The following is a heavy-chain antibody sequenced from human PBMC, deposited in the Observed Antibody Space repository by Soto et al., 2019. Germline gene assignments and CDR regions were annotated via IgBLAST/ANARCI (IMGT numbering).Heavy chain of an antibody. V-gene: IGHV3-9*01. Sequence: EVQLVESGGGLVQPGRSLRLSCAASGFTFDDYAMHWVRQAPGKGLEWVSGISWNSGSIGYADSVKGRFTISRDNAKNSLYLQMNSLRAEDTALYYCAKDMGPSGYDIDYWGQGTLVTVSS. J-gene: IGHJ4*02. CDR2: ISWNSGSI. D-gene: IGHD5-12*01. CDR1: GFTFDDYA. CDR3: AKDMGPSGYDIDY.